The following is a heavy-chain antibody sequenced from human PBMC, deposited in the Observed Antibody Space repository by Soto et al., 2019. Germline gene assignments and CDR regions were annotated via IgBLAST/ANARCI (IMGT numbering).Heavy chain of an antibody. J-gene: IGHJ4*02. CDR1: GGSISSSSYY. Sequence: QLQLQESGPGLVKPSETLSLTCTVSGGSISSSSYYWGWIRQPPGKGLEWIGSIYYSGSTYYNPSLKSRVTISVDTSKNQFSLKLSSVTAADTAVYYCARHGPYYYDSSGYLDYWGQGTLVTVSS. V-gene: IGHV4-39*01. CDR2: IYYSGST. CDR3: ARHGPYYYDSSGYLDY. D-gene: IGHD3-22*01.